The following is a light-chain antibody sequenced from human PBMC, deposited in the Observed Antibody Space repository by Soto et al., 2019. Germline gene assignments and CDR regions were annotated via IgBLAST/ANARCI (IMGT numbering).Light chain of an antibody. CDR3: QQYRT. V-gene: IGKV1-5*03. CDR2: KAS. CDR1: QSISRW. Sequence: DIQITQSPSTLSASVGERVTITCRACQSISRWLAWYQQKPGKAPKLLIYKASSLESAVPSRFRGSVSGTELTLTISSLQPDDFATYNCQQYRTVGQGTKVEIK. J-gene: IGKJ1*01.